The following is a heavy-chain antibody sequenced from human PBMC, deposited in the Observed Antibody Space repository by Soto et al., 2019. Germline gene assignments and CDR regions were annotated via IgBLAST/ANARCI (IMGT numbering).Heavy chain of an antibody. CDR3: ARVSRRAVDT. CDR2: IYYSGST. CDR1: GGSISSYY. V-gene: IGHV4-59*01. D-gene: IGHD5-12*01. Sequence: QVQLQESGPGLVKPSETLSLTCTVSGGSISSYYWSWIRQPPGKGLEWIGYIYYSGSTNYNPPLKSRVPLSVDPYMTHLCLKFSTLTVADTALDYCARVSRRAVDTWGQGTLVTVSS. J-gene: IGHJ5*02.